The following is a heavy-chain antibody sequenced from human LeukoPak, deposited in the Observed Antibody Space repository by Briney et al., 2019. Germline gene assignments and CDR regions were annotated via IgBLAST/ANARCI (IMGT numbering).Heavy chain of an antibody. D-gene: IGHD2/OR15-2a*01. Sequence: SETLSLTCTVSGGSISSYYWSWIRQPPGKGLEWIGYIYYSGSTNYNPSLKSRVTISVDTSKNQFSLKLSSVTAADTAVYYCARGFSAWGQGTMVTVS. CDR2: IYYSGST. CDR1: GGSISSYY. J-gene: IGHJ3*01. V-gene: IGHV4-59*01. CDR3: ARGFSA.